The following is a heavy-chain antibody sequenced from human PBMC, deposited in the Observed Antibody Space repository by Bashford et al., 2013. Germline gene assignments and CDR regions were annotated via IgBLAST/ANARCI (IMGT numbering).Heavy chain of an antibody. CDR1: GFTFSSYA. D-gene: IGHD2-15*01. Sequence: GSLRLSCAASGFTFSSYAMSWVRQAPGKGLEWVSAISGSGGSTYYADSVKGRFTISRDNSKNTLYLQMNSLRAEDTAVYYCAKKGYCSGGSCYYGNFDYWAREPWSPSPQ. J-gene: IGHJ4*02. V-gene: IGHV3-23*01. CDR3: AKKGYCSGGSCYYGNFDY. CDR2: ISGSGGST.